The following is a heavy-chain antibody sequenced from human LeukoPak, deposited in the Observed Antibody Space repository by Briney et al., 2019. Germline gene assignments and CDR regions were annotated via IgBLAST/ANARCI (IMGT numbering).Heavy chain of an antibody. D-gene: IGHD5-12*01. V-gene: IGHV3-21*01. J-gene: IGHJ4*02. CDR3: ARDRSGYDYKFGY. CDR2: ISSSSSYI. CDR1: GFTFSSYS. Sequence: GGSLRLSCAASGFTFSSYSMNWVRQAPGKGLEWVSSISSSSSYIYYADSVKGRFTISRDNAKNSLYLQMNSPRAEDTAVYYCARDRSGYDYKFGYWGQGTLVTVSS.